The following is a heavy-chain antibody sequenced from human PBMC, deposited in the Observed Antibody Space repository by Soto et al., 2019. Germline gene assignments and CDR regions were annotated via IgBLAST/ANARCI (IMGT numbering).Heavy chain of an antibody. Sequence: SETLSLTCTVSGGSISSYYWSWIRQPPGKGLEWIGYIYYSGSTNYNPSLKSRVTISVDTSKNQFSLKLSSVTAADTAVYYCARTLWLGAGYYFDYWGQGTLVTVSS. J-gene: IGHJ4*02. CDR1: GGSISSYY. CDR3: ARTLWLGAGYYFDY. CDR2: IYYSGST. V-gene: IGHV4-59*01. D-gene: IGHD3-10*01.